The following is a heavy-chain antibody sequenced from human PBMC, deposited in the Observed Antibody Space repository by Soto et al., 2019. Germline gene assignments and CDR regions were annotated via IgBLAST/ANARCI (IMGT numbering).Heavy chain of an antibody. D-gene: IGHD3-10*01. CDR3: AGGGYGSGSYYNYGGMDV. CDR2: ISSSSSYI. CDR1: GFTFSSYS. V-gene: IGHV3-21*01. J-gene: IGHJ6*02. Sequence: GGSLRLSCAASGFTFSSYSMNWVRQAPGKGLEWVSSISSSSSYIYYADSVKGRFTISRDNAKNSLYLQMNSLRAEDTAVYYYAGGGYGSGSYYNYGGMDVWGQGTTVTVSS.